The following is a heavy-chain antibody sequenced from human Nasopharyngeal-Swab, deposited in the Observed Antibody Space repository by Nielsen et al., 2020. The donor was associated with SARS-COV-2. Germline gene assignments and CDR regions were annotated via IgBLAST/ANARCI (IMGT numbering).Heavy chain of an antibody. D-gene: IGHD3-22*01. CDR2: INHSGST. V-gene: IGHV4-34*01. CDR1: GGSFSGYY. CDR3: ARGTQIYSSGYSYYYYMDV. Sequence: SETLSLNCAVYGGSFSGYYWSWIRKPPGKGLEWIGEINHSGSTNYNPSLKSRVTISVDTSKNQFSLKLSSVTAADTAVYYCARGTQIYSSGYSYYYYMDVWGKGTTVTVSS. J-gene: IGHJ6*03.